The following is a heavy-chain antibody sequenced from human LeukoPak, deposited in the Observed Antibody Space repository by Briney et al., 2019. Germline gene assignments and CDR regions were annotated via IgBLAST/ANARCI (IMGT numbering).Heavy chain of an antibody. CDR3: ARAHDYYYDSSGYLARGAFDI. Sequence: PSQTLSLTCTVSGGSISSGSYYWSWIRQPAGKGLEWIGRIYTSGSTNYNPSLKSRVTISVDTSKNQFSLKLSSVTAAGTAVYYCARAHDYYYDSSGYLARGAFDIWGQGTMVTVSS. J-gene: IGHJ3*02. CDR1: GGSISSGSYY. CDR2: IYTSGST. D-gene: IGHD3-22*01. V-gene: IGHV4-61*02.